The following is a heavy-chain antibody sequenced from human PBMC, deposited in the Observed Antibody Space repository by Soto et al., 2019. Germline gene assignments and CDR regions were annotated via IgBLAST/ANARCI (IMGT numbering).Heavy chain of an antibody. CDR2: ISYDGSNK. CDR3: ARDGFAFDI. CDR1: GFTFSSYA. J-gene: IGHJ3*02. D-gene: IGHD3-10*01. V-gene: IGHV3-30-3*01. Sequence: QVQLVESGGGVVQPGRSLRLSCAASGFTFSSYAMHWVRQAPGKGLEWVAVISYDGSNKYYADSVKGRFTISRDNSKNTLYLQMNSLRAEYTAVYYCARDGFAFDIWGQGTMVTVSS.